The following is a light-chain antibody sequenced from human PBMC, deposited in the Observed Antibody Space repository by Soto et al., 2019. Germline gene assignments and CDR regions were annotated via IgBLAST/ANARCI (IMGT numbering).Light chain of an antibody. CDR2: AAS. J-gene: IGKJ2*01. V-gene: IGKV1-39*01. CDR1: QRISSY. CDR3: QQSYSTPQT. Sequence: DIQMTQSPSSLSASVGDRVTITCRASQRISSYLNWYQQKPGKAPKLLIYAASSLQSGVSSRFSGSGSGTDFTITISSLQPEDFATYYCQQSYSTPQTFGQGTKLEIK.